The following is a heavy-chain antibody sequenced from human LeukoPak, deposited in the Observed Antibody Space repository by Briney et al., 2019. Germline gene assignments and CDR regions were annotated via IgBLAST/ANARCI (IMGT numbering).Heavy chain of an antibody. CDR2: ISGRGDST. CDR3: AKNWGSDY. D-gene: IGHD7-27*01. V-gene: IGHV3-23*01. CDR1: GFIFSSYS. Sequence: PGGSLRLSCAASGFIFSSYSMNWVRQAPGEGLEWVSSISGRGDSTYYADSVKGRFTISRDNSKNILYLQMNSLRAEDTAVYHCAKNWGSDYWGQGTLVTVSS. J-gene: IGHJ4*02.